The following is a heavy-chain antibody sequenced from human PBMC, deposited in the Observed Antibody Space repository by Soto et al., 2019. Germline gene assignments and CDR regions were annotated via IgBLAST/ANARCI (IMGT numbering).Heavy chain of an antibody. CDR2: IYYSGST. CDR1: GGSISSGDYY. Sequence: QVQLQESGPGLVKPSQTLSLTCTVSGGSISSGDYYWSWIRQPPGKGLEWIGYIYYSGSTYYNPSLKSRVNISVETSKNQFSLKLSSVTAADTAVYYCARDSPSIGGIPSYWGQGTLVTVSS. CDR3: ARDSPSIGGIPSY. V-gene: IGHV4-30-4*01. D-gene: IGHD6-13*01. J-gene: IGHJ4*02.